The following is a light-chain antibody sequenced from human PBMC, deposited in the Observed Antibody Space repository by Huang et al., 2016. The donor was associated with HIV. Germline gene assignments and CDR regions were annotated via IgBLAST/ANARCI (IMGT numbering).Light chain of an antibody. Sequence: DIQMTQSPSSLSASVGDRVTITCRASRSITTYLNWYQQKPGKAPKLLIYAASSLQSGVPSRFSGHGSGTDFTLTISSLQPEDFATYYYQQSSTTPITFGQGTRLEIK. CDR1: RSITTY. V-gene: IGKV1-39*01. CDR3: QQSSTTPIT. J-gene: IGKJ5*01. CDR2: AAS.